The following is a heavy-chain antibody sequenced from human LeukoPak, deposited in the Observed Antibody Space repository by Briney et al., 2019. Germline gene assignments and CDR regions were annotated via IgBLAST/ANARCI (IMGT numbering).Heavy chain of an antibody. CDR2: IWYDGSNK. D-gene: IGHD2-2*01. V-gene: IGHV3-33*01. CDR3: AREIASIVVVPAAGFDY. CDR1: GFTFSSYG. Sequence: GGSLRLSCAASGFTFSSYGMHWVRQAPGKGLEWVAVIWYDGSNKYYADSVKGRFTISRDNSKNTLYLQVNSLRAEDTAVYYCAREIASIVVVPAAGFDYWGQGTLVTVSS. J-gene: IGHJ4*02.